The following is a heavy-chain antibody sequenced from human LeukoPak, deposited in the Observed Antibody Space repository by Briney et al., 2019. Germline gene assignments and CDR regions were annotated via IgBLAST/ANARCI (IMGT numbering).Heavy chain of an antibody. CDR2: IYHSGST. CDR3: AGCGGDCYSLPIASDI. CDR1: GYSISSGYY. V-gene: IGHV4-38-2*02. D-gene: IGHD2-21*02. J-gene: IGHJ3*02. Sequence: SETLSLTCTVSGYSISSGYYWGWIRQPPGKGLEWIGSIYHSGSTYYNPSLKSRVTISVDTSKNQFSLKLSSVTAADTAVYYCAGCGGDCYSLPIASDIWGQGTMVTVSS.